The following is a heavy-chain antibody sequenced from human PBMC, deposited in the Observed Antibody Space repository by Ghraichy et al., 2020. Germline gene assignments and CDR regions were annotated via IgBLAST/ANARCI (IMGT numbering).Heavy chain of an antibody. CDR1: GFTFSDYT. J-gene: IGHJ3*02. CDR3: VLMGATSSSHAFDI. Sequence: GGSLRLSCAASGFTFSDYTMNWVRQAPGKGLEWVSSITYSGSNTYYADSVKGRFTISRDNAKKSLYLHMSSLRPEDTAVYYCVLMGATSSSHAFDIWGQGAMVPVS. D-gene: IGHD6-13*01. CDR2: ITYSGSNT. V-gene: IGHV3-21*04.